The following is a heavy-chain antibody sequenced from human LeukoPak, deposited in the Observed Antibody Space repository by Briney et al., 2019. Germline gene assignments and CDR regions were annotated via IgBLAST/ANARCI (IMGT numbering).Heavy chain of an antibody. CDR2: ISSNGGST. CDR1: GFTFSSYA. Sequence: GGSLRLSCAASGFTFSSYAMHWVRQAPGKGLECVSAISSNGGSTYYANSVKGRFTISRDNSKNTLYLQMGSLRAEDMAVYYCARVRDGYDYWGQGTLVTVSS. CDR3: ARVRDGYDY. J-gene: IGHJ4*02. V-gene: IGHV3-64*01. D-gene: IGHD5-24*01.